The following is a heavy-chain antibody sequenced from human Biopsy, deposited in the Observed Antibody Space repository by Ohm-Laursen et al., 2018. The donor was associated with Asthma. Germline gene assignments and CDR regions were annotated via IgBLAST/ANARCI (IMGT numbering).Heavy chain of an antibody. V-gene: IGHV4-39*02. Sequence: SETLSLTCIVSGDAMSTNGSYWGWIRQSPGKGLEWIGSIYYSGRTYYNPSLESRVTISADTSKNHFSLKVTSVTAADTAVYYCARAVSSSSYWYLDLWGRGDLVTVSS. D-gene: IGHD6-6*01. CDR1: GDAMSTNGSY. J-gene: IGHJ2*01. CDR3: ARAVSSSSYWYLDL. CDR2: IYYSGRT.